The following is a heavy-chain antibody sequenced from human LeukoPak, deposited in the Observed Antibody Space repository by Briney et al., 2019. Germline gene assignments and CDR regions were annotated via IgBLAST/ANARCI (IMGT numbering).Heavy chain of an antibody. CDR1: GGSFSGYY. J-gene: IGHJ4*02. Sequence: SETLSLTCAVYGGSFSGYYWSWIRQPPGKGLEWIGEINHSGSTNYNPSLKSRVTISVDTSKNQFSLKLSSVTAADTAVYYCAREGLMASYYDSSGYFGWGQGTLVTVSS. D-gene: IGHD3-22*01. V-gene: IGHV4-34*01. CDR2: INHSGST. CDR3: AREGLMASYYDSSGYFG.